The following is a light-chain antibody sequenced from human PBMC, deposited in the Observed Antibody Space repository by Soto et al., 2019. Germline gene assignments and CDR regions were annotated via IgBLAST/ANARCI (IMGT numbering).Light chain of an antibody. V-gene: IGLV2-14*03. CDR2: DVS. CDR1: SSDVGGYNY. Sequence: QSALTHAASVSGSPGQSITISCTGTSSDVGGYNYVSWYQQHPGKAPKLMIYDVSNRPSGVSNRFSGSKSGKTASLTISGLQAEDEADYYCSSYTSTTTLVVFGGGTKLTVL. J-gene: IGLJ2*01. CDR3: SSYTSTTTLVV.